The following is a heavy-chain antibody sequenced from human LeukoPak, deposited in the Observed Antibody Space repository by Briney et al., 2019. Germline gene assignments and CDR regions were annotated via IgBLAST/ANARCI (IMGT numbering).Heavy chain of an antibody. Sequence: ASVKVSCKTSGYIFTSYYIHWVRQAPGQGLEWMGRINPNNGDATYAQKFQGRVTMTRDTSITTAYMDLSRLRSDDTAVYYCARDGTDRAGFDYWGQGTLVTVFS. D-gene: IGHD6-13*01. CDR1: GYIFTSYY. CDR2: INPNNGDA. J-gene: IGHJ4*02. CDR3: ARDGTDRAGFDY. V-gene: IGHV1-2*06.